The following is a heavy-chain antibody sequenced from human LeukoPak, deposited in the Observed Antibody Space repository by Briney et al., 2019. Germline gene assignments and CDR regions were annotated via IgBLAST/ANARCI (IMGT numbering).Heavy chain of an antibody. Sequence: AAVKVSCKASGYTFSSDGISWVRQAPGQGLEWMGLISAYDGNTDYAQNLQGRVTMTTDTSTSTAYMELRSLRSDDTAVYYCARAVRGYRYAYLPYWGQGTLVTVSS. D-gene: IGHD5-18*01. J-gene: IGHJ4*02. CDR2: ISAYDGNT. CDR3: ARAVRGYRYAYLPY. V-gene: IGHV1-18*01. CDR1: GYTFSSDG.